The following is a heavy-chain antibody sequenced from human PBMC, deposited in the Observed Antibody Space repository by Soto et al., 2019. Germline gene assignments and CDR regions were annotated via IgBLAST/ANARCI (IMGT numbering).Heavy chain of an antibody. CDR2: IYYSGST. Sequence: SETLSLTCTVSGGSISSYYWSWIRQPPGKGLEWIGYIYYSGSTNYNPSLKSRVTISVDTSKNQFSLKLSSVTAADTAVYYCARITYYYDSSGYWPLQESNWFDPWGQGTLVTVSS. D-gene: IGHD3-22*01. J-gene: IGHJ5*02. CDR3: ARITYYYDSSGYWPLQESNWFDP. CDR1: GGSISSYY. V-gene: IGHV4-59*01.